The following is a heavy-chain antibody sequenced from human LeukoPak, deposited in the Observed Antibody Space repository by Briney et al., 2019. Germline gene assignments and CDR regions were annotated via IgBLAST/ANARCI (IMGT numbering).Heavy chain of an antibody. CDR2: ISGYNGKT. Sequence: GDSVKVSWKASGYTFTGYYMRWVRQAAGQGLEWMGWISGYNGKTKYAQKLQDGVTMTTDTCTTSAYMELRSLRSDDTAVYYCARAGAVVDNWFDPWGQGTLVTVSS. V-gene: IGHV1-18*04. J-gene: IGHJ5*02. CDR1: GYTFTGYY. CDR3: ARAGAVVDNWFDP. D-gene: IGHD2-15*01.